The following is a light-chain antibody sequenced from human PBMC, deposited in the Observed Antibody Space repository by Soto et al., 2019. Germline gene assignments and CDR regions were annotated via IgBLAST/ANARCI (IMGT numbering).Light chain of an antibody. Sequence: EIVMTQSPATLSVSPGERATLSCRASQSVSSNLAWYQQKPGQAPRLLIYGASTRATGIPARFSGSGSGTEFTLTISRLQSEDFAVYCCQQYNNWSTWTFGQGTKVEIK. CDR2: GAS. CDR3: QQYNNWSTWT. CDR1: QSVSSN. J-gene: IGKJ1*01. V-gene: IGKV3-15*01.